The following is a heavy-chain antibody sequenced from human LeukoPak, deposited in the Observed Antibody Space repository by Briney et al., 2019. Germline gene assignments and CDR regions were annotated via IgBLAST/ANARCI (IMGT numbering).Heavy chain of an antibody. CDR1: GFTFSRYS. D-gene: IGHD3-9*01. CDR3: VTYYDTLTRNYVDY. Sequence: GGSLRLSCAASGFTFSRYSLNWVRRAPGKGLEWVSSISSTSYYIYYVDSVKGRFTISRDNAKNSLYLQMNSLRADDTAVYYCVTYYDTLTRNYVDYWGQGTLVTVSS. V-gene: IGHV3-21*01. CDR2: ISSTSYYI. J-gene: IGHJ4*02.